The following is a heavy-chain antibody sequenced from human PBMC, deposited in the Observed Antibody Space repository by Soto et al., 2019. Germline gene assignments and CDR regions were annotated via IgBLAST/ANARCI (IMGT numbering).Heavy chain of an antibody. Sequence: PGGPLRLSCAASGFTFSSYAMSWVRQAPGKGLEWVSGISLSGGNTYYTDSVKGRFTISRDNSKNTLYLQMNNLRAEDTAVYYCADGGEWSFNFVYWGQGTQVTVSS. D-gene: IGHD3-3*01. CDR1: GFTFSSYA. J-gene: IGHJ4*02. V-gene: IGHV3-23*01. CDR3: ADGGEWSFNFVY. CDR2: ISLSGGNT.